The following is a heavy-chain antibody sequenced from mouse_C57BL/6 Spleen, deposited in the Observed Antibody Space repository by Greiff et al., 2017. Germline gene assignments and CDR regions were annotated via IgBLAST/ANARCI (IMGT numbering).Heavy chain of an antibody. D-gene: IGHD4-1*01. CDR1: GYTFTNYW. Sequence: QVQLQLSGAELVRPGTSVKMSCKASGYTFTNYWIGWAKQRPGHGLEWIGDIYPGGGYTNYNEKFKGKATLTADKSSSTSYMQFSSLTSEDSAIYYCARYSTGSWFAYWGQGTLFTVSA. J-gene: IGHJ3*01. CDR2: IYPGGGYT. CDR3: ARYSTGSWFAY. V-gene: IGHV1-63*01.